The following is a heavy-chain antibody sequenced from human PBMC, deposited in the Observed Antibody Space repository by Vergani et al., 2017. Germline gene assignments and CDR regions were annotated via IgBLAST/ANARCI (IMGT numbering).Heavy chain of an antibody. D-gene: IGHD3-10*01. V-gene: IGHV3-21*01. CDR3: ARDEYYGSGSYYPFDY. CDR1: GFTFSSYS. Sequence: EVQLVESGGGLVKPGGSLRLSCAASGFTFSSYSMNWVRQAPGKWLEWVSSISSSSSYIYYADSVKGRFTISRDNAKNSLYLQMNSLRAEDTAVYYCARDEYYGSGSYYPFDYWGQGTLVTVSS. J-gene: IGHJ4*02. CDR2: ISSSSSYI.